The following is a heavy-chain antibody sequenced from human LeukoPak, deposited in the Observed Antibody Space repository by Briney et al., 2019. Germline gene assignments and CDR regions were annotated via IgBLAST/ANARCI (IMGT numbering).Heavy chain of an antibody. J-gene: IGHJ1*01. V-gene: IGHV3-74*01. CDR3: ARAPSEIGGYYPEYFRH. CDR1: GFTFSSYW. CDR2: TKSDGST. D-gene: IGHD3-22*01. Sequence: PGGSLRLSCAASGFTFSSYWMRWVRQAPGKGLVWVSRTKSDGSTNYADSVKGRFTISRDNAKNTVSLQMNSLRAEDTGVYYCARAPSEIGGYYPEYFRHWGQGTLVTVSS.